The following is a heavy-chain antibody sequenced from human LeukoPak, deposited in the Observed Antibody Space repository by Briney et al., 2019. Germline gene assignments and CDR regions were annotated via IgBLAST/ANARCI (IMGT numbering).Heavy chain of an antibody. J-gene: IGHJ4*02. CDR1: GFMFSNNW. CDR3: ARDKAGYSYVGDYFDY. D-gene: IGHD5-18*01. CDR2: INGDGSLD. Sequence: GGSLRLSCVASGFMFSNNWMTWVRQAPGKGLEWVAIINGDGSLDYYVDSVKGRFTISRDNADNSVFLQLSSLRADDTAVYYCARDKAGYSYVGDYFDYWGQGTLVTVSS. V-gene: IGHV3-7*01.